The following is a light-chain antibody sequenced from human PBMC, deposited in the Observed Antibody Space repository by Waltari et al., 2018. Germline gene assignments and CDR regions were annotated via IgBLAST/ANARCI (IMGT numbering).Light chain of an antibody. V-gene: IGKV1-39*01. CDR3: QQSYSTRWT. CDR1: QSISSY. J-gene: IGKJ1*01. CDR2: AAS. Sequence: DIQMTQSPSSLSASVGDRVTITCRASQSISSYLNWYQQKPGKAPKPLIYAASSWQSGVPTRFSGSGSGTDFTLTISSLQPEDFATYYCQQSYSTRWTFGQGTKVEIK.